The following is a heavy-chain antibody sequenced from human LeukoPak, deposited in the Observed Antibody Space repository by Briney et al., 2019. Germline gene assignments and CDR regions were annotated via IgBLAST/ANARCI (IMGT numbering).Heavy chain of an antibody. CDR1: GGSISSYY. V-gene: IGHV4-59*01. CDR2: IHHTGSA. J-gene: IGHJ4*02. Sequence: PSETLSLTCTVSGGSISSYYWSWIRQPPGKGLEWIGYIHHTGSASYNPSLKGRLTMSVDTSKNQFSLKLTSVTAADTAVYYCAKGRAAVGRLRFDHWGQGSLVTVSS. D-gene: IGHD6-13*01. CDR3: AKGRAAVGRLRFDH.